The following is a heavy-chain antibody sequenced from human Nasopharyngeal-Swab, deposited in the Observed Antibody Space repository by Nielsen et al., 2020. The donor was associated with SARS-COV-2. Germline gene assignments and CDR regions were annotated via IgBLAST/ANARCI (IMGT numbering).Heavy chain of an antibody. CDR3: AKDISLICTNGVCYTDGFDY. D-gene: IGHD2-8*01. Sequence: GESPKISCAASGFTFSSYEMNWVRQAPGKGLEWVSYISSSGSTIYYADSVKGRFTISRDNAKNSLYLQMNSLRAEDTAVYYCAKDISLICTNGVCYTDGFDYWGQGTLVTVSS. J-gene: IGHJ4*02. CDR1: GFTFSSYE. V-gene: IGHV3-48*03. CDR2: ISSSGSTI.